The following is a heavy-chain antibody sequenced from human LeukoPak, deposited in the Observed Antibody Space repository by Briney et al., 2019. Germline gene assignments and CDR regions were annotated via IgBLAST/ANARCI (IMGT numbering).Heavy chain of an antibody. CDR3: ARVSPRDDCSSTSCYGNFDY. CDR2: ISAYNGNT. V-gene: IGHV1-18*04. D-gene: IGHD2-2*01. J-gene: IGHJ4*02. CDR1: GYTFTSYG. Sequence: ASVKVSCKASGYTFTSYGISWVRQAPGQGLEWMGWISAYNGNTSYAQKLQGRVTMTTDTSTSTAYMELRSLRSDDTAVYYCARVSPRDDCSSTSCYGNFDYWGQGTLVTVSS.